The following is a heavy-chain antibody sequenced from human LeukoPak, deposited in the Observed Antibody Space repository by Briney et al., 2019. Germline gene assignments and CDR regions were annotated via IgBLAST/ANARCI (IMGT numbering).Heavy chain of an antibody. Sequence: GGSLRLSFAASGFTFNNYAMTWVRQAPGKGLEWVSVINGGGSSYYADSVKGRFTVSRDNSKNTLYLQMNSLRDEDTAVYYCAKGQGYNYGDSIDYWGQGTLVTVSS. D-gene: IGHD5-18*01. CDR1: GFTFNNYA. CDR2: INGGGSS. J-gene: IGHJ4*02. CDR3: AKGQGYNYGDSIDY. V-gene: IGHV3-23*01.